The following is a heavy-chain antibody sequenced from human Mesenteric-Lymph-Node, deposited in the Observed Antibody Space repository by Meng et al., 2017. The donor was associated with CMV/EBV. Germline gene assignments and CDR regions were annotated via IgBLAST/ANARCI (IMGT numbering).Heavy chain of an antibody. Sequence: YWMNWVRQAPGKGLVWVSRINSDGSSTSYADSVKGRFTISRDNAKNTLYLQMNSLRAEDTAVYYCARAHTEYYYDSSGYYEGGDFDYWGQGTLVTVSS. CDR3: ARAHTEYYYDSSGYYEGGDFDY. CDR2: INSDGSST. J-gene: IGHJ4*02. V-gene: IGHV3-74*01. D-gene: IGHD3-22*01. CDR1: YW.